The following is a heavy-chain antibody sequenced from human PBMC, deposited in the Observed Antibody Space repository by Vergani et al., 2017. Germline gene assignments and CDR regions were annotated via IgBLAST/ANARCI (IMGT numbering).Heavy chain of an antibody. D-gene: IGHD6-13*01. Sequence: EVQLVQSGAEVKTPGESLKISCKGSGYSFTSYWIGWVRQMPGKGLEWMGIIYPGDSDTRYSSSFQGQVTISADKSISTAYLQWTSLKASDTAIYYCARRSTYGSPIDAFNIWGQGTMVTVSS. J-gene: IGHJ3*02. CDR1: GYSFTSYW. CDR2: IYPGDSDT. V-gene: IGHV5-51*03. CDR3: ARRSTYGSPIDAFNI.